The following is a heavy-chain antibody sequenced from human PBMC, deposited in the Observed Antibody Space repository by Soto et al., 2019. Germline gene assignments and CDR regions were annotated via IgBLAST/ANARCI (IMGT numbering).Heavy chain of an antibody. CDR1: GGSISRSNW. CDR2: IYHSGST. CDR3: ARSITFDWLFFDN. D-gene: IGHD3-9*01. J-gene: IGHJ4*02. Sequence: SETLSLTCAVSGGSISRSNWWSWVRQPPGKGLEWIGEIYHSGSTNYNPSLKSRVTISVDKSKNQFSLNLSSLTAADTAVYYCARSITFDWLFFDNWGQGTLVTVSS. V-gene: IGHV4-4*02.